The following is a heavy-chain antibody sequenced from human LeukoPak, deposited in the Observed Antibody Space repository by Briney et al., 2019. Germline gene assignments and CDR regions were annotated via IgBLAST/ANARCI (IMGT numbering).Heavy chain of an antibody. J-gene: IGHJ3*01. D-gene: IGHD1-26*01. CDR3: AKETGRDHAFDV. CDR1: GFTFNSYA. CDR2: IGGSGGNP. V-gene: IGHV3-23*01. Sequence: PGGSLRLSCAASGFTFNSYAMNWVRQAPGKGLECVSLIGGSGGNPYYPDSVRGGFTSSRDNSKNTLYLQMNSLRAEDTAVYYCAKETGRDHAFDVWGQGTMVTVSS.